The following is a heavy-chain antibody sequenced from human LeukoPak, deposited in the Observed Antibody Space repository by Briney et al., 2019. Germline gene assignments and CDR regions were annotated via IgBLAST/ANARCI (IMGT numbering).Heavy chain of an antibody. J-gene: IGHJ4*02. CDR3: AKAQWFGEFKPFDY. D-gene: IGHD3-10*01. V-gene: IGHV3-9*01. CDR1: GFTFDDYA. CDR2: ISWNSGSI. Sequence: GRSLRLSCAASGFTFDDYAMHWVRQAPGKGLEWVSGISWNSGSIGYADSVKGRFTISRDNAKNSLYLQMNSLRAEDTALYYCAKAQWFGEFKPFDYWGQGTLVTVSS.